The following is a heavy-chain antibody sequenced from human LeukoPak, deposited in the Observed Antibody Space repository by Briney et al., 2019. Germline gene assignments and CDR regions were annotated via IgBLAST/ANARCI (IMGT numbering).Heavy chain of an antibody. CDR1: GGTFSSYA. D-gene: IGHD6-19*01. Sequence: SVKVSRKASGGTFSSYAISWVRQAPGQGLEWMGRIIPILDIANYARKFQGRVTITADKSTSTAYMELSSLRSEDTAVYYCARETAVQNDAFDIWGQGTMVTVSS. CDR3: ARETAVQNDAFDI. CDR2: IIPILDIA. V-gene: IGHV1-69*04. J-gene: IGHJ3*02.